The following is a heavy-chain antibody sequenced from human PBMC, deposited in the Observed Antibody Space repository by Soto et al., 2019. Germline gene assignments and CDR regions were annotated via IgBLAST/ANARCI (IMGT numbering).Heavy chain of an antibody. J-gene: IGHJ3*02. CDR2: ISSSGKTI. Sequence: PGGSLRLSCAASGFTFSSYEMNWVRQAPGKGLEWVAYISSSGKTIHYADSVKGRFAISRDNAKNSLYLQMNSLRAEDTAVYYCARDRQRAFDIWGQGTMVTVSS. CDR3: ARDRQRAFDI. CDR1: GFTFSSYE. V-gene: IGHV3-48*03.